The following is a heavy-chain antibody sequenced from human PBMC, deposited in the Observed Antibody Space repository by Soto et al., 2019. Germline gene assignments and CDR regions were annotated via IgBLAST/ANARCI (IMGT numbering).Heavy chain of an antibody. CDR3: ARDSLDFWSGYSPRYYYYGMDV. V-gene: IGHV1-18*04. CDR1: GYTFTSYG. CDR2: ISAYNGNT. D-gene: IGHD3-3*01. J-gene: IGHJ6*02. Sequence: ASVKVSCKASGYTFTSYGISWVRQAPGQGLEWMGWISAYNGNTNYAQKLQGRVTMTTDTSTSTAYMELRSLRSDDTAVYYCARDSLDFWSGYSPRYYYYGMDVWGQGTTVTVSS.